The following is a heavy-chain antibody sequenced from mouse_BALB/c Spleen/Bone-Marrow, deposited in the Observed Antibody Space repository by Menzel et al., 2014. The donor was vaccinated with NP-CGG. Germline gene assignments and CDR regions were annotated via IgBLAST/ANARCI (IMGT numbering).Heavy chain of an antibody. CDR2: IRNIANGYTT. CDR3: ARDDYGRGY. J-gene: IGHJ2*01. CDR1: GFTFTDYY. Sequence: EVMLVESGGGLVQPGGSLRLSCATSGFTFTDYYMSWVRQPPGKALEWLGFIRNIANGYTTEYSASVKGRFTISRDNSQSVLYLQMNTLRAEDSATYYCARDDYGRGYWGQGTTLTVSS. D-gene: IGHD1-1*01. V-gene: IGHV7-3*02.